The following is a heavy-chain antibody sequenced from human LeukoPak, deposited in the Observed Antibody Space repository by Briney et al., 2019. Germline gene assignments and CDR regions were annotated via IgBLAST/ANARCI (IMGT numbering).Heavy chain of an antibody. V-gene: IGHV4-31*03. J-gene: IGHJ6*03. CDR1: GGSISSGGYY. Sequence: NPSETLSLTCTVSGGSISSGGYYWSWIRQHPGKGLEWIGYIYYSGSTYYNPSLKSRVTMSVDTSKNQFSLKLNSVTAADTAVYYCARDSLHYYSYYMDVWGKGTTVTVSS. CDR3: ARDSLHYYSYYMDV. CDR2: IYYSGST.